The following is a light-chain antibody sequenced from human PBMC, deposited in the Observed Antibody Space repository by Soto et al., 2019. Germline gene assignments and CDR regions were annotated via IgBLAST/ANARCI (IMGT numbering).Light chain of an antibody. CDR2: LGS. Sequence: DIVMTQSPLSLPVTPGEPASISCRSSQSLLHSKGYNYLDWYLQKPGQSPQLLIYLGSNRASGVPDRFSGSGSGTDFTLKISRVEAEDVGVYYCMQALQTPRDSFTFGPGTKVDIK. CDR3: MQALQTPRDSFT. V-gene: IGKV2-28*01. J-gene: IGKJ3*01. CDR1: QSLLHSKGYNY.